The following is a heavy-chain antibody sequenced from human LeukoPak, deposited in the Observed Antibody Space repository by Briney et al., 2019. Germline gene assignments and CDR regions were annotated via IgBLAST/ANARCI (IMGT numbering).Heavy chain of an antibody. J-gene: IGHJ3*02. D-gene: IGHD3-22*01. Sequence: SETLSLTCAVYGGSFSGYYWSWIRQPPGKGLEWIGEINHSGSTNYNPSLKSRVTISVDTSKNQFSLKLSSVTAADTAVYYCARGYYYDSNGYPMVAFDIWGQGTMVTVSS. CDR3: ARGYYYDSNGYPMVAFDI. CDR2: INHSGST. CDR1: GGSFSGYY. V-gene: IGHV4-34*01.